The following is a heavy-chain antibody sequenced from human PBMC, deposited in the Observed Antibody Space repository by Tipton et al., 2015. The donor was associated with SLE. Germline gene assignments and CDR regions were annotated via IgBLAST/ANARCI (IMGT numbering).Heavy chain of an antibody. Sequence: TLSLTCTVSGDSVSSGNYCWSWLRQPPGKGLEWIGDIYYSGRTNSNPSLKSRVTMSLDSSKNQFSLNLRSEDTAVYYCARGGRTTVITRDAFDIWGQGTMVTVSS. J-gene: IGHJ3*02. V-gene: IGHV4-61*01. CDR3: ARGGRTTVITRDAFDI. D-gene: IGHD4-23*01. CDR1: GDSVSSGNYC. CDR2: IYYSGRT.